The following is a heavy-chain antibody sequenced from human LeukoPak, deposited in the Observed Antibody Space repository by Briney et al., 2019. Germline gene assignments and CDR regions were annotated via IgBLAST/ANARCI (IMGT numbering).Heavy chain of an antibody. D-gene: IGHD6-13*01. J-gene: IGHJ4*02. CDR1: GGSISSYY. CDR3: ARGRYSSSWYDDDY. Sequence: SETLSLTCTVSGGSISSYYWSWIRQPAGKGLEWIGRIYTSGSTNYNPSLKSRVTMSVDTSKNQFSLKLSSVTAADTAVYYCARGRYSSSWYDDDYWGQGTLVTVSS. CDR2: IYTSGST. V-gene: IGHV4-4*07.